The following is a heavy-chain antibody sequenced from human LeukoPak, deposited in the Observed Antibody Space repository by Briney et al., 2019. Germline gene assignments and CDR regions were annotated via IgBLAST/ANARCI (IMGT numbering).Heavy chain of an antibody. Sequence: GGSLRLSCAASGFTFSIYAMSWVRQAPGEGLEWVSTLTFSGGSTYCADSVKGRFTISRDNSKNTLYLQMNSLRAEDMAVYFCAKGRTEYAYTSDALDVWGHGTMITVSS. J-gene: IGHJ3*01. CDR3: AKGRTEYAYTSDALDV. D-gene: IGHD2-2*02. CDR1: GFTFSIYA. CDR2: LTFSGGST. V-gene: IGHV3-23*01.